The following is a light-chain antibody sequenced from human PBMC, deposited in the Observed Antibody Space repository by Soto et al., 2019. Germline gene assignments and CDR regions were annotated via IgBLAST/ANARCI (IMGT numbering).Light chain of an antibody. CDR2: QDS. CDR3: TAWDDSLSGPV. Sequence: QSVLTQPPSASGTPGQRVTISCSGSGSNIGSRYVYWYRQVPGTAPKLLIYQDSQRPSGVPDRFSGSKSGTSASLAISGLRSEDEADYYCTAWDDSLSGPVFGGGPKLTVL. J-gene: IGLJ3*02. V-gene: IGLV1-47*01. CDR1: GSNIGSRY.